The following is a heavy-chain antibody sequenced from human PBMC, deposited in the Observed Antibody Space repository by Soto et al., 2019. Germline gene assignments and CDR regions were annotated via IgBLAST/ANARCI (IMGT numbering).Heavy chain of an antibody. Sequence: SETLSLTCAVYGGSFSGYYWSWIRQPPGKGLEWIGEINHSGSTNYNPSLKSRVTISVDTSKNQFSLKLSSVTAADTAVYYCARRSYYDSSGYYYGPNQFDYWGQGTLVTVSS. V-gene: IGHV4-34*01. CDR2: INHSGST. CDR3: ARRSYYDSSGYYYGPNQFDY. D-gene: IGHD3-22*01. CDR1: GGSFSGYY. J-gene: IGHJ4*02.